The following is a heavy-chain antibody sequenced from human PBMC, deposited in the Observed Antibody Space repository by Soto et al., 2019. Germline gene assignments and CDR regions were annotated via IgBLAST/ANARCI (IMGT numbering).Heavy chain of an antibody. D-gene: IGHD3-22*01. CDR3: ARDYYYDSSGLIY. CDR1: GFTFSGYA. Sequence: GGSLRLSCAASGFTFSGYAMHWVRQAPGKGLEWVAFISYDGSKKYYADSVKGRFTISRDNSKNTLDLQMNSLRAEDTAVYYCARDYYYDSSGLIYWGQGTLVTVSS. J-gene: IGHJ4*02. V-gene: IGHV3-30-3*01. CDR2: ISYDGSKK.